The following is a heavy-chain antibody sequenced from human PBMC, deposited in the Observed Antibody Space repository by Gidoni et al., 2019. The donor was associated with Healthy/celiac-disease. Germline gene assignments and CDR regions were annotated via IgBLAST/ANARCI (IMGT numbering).Heavy chain of an antibody. CDR2: INHSGST. J-gene: IGHJ3*02. D-gene: IGHD3-10*01. Sequence: QVQLQQWGAGLLKPSETLSLTCAVYGGSFSGYYWSWLRQPPGKGLEWIGEINHSGSTNYNPSLKSRVTISVDTSKNQFSLKLSSVTAADTAVYYCARAPDGELEVVDAFDIWGQGTMVTVSS. V-gene: IGHV4-34*01. CDR3: ARAPDGELEVVDAFDI. CDR1: GGSFSGYY.